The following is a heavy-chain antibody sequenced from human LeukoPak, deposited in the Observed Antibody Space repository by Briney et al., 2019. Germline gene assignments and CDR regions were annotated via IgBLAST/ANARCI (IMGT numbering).Heavy chain of an antibody. D-gene: IGHD3-22*01. J-gene: IGHJ5*02. CDR3: ARVDSSGYYPNWFDP. CDR1: GFTFSSYW. V-gene: IGHV3-7*01. Sequence: PGGSLRLSCAASGFTFSSYWMSWVRQAPGKGLEWVANIKQDGSEKYYVDSVKGRFTISRDNAKNSLYLQMNSLRAEDTAVYYCARVDSSGYYPNWFDPWGQGTLVTVSS. CDR2: IKQDGSEK.